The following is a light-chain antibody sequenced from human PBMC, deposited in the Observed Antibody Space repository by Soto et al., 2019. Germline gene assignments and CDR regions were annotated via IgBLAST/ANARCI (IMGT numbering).Light chain of an antibody. CDR2: INSDGSH. CDR3: QTWATGIRV. Sequence: QLVLTQSPSASASLGDSVKITCTLSSVFSSYVIAWHQQRPEKGPRYLMKINSDGSHTKGDGIPDRFSGSSSGAERYLIISRLQSEDEADYYCQTWATGIRVFGGGTKVTVL. J-gene: IGLJ3*02. CDR1: SVFSSYV. V-gene: IGLV4-69*01.